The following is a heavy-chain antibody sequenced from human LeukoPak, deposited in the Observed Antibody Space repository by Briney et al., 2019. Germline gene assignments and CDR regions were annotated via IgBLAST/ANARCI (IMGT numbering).Heavy chain of an antibody. J-gene: IGHJ6*02. Sequence: GGSLRLSCAASGFTLNTHGMSWVRQAPGKGLEWVSTISASGGSTHYADSVKGRFTISRDNSKNTLYLQMNSLRAEDTAVYYCAKSHYYGSGYTKNYYYYGMDVWGQGTTVTVSS. V-gene: IGHV3-23*01. CDR3: AKSHYYGSGYTKNYYYYGMDV. D-gene: IGHD3-10*01. CDR2: ISASGGST. CDR1: GFTLNTHG.